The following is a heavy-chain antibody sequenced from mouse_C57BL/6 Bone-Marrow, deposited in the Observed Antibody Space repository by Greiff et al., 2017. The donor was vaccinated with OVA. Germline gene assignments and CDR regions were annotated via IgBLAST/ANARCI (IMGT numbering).Heavy chain of an antibody. D-gene: IGHD1-1*01. V-gene: IGHV1-5*01. CDR3: TRPTYYGVDY. CDR1: GYTFTSYW. CDR2: IYPGNSDT. J-gene: IGHJ2*01. Sequence: VQLQQSGTVLARPGASVKMSCKTSGYTFTSYWMHWVKQRPGQGLEWIGAIYPGNSDTSYNQKFKGKAKLTAVTSASTAYMELSSLTNEDSAVYYCTRPTYYGVDYWGQGTTLTVSS.